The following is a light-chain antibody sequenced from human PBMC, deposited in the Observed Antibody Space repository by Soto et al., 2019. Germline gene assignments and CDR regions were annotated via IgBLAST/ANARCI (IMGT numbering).Light chain of an antibody. CDR2: AAS. CDR1: QGISIY. Sequence: ICMTHSPSLLSASTLYRVTISFRMSQGISIYLAWYQQKPGKAPKLLIYAASTLQSGVPSRFSGSGSGTDFTLTISSLQPEDFATYYCQQSYSTPPTFGQGTKVDI. J-gene: IGKJ1*01. CDR3: QQSYSTPPT. V-gene: IGKV1D-8*03.